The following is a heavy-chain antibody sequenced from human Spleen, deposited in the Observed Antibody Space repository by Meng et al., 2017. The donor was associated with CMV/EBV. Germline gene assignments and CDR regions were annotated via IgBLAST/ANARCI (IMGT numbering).Heavy chain of an antibody. CDR2: IIPILGIA. CDR3: ATGGYDGSYYYGMDV. V-gene: IGHV1-69*02. Sequence: SVKVSCKASGGTFSSYTISWVRQAPGQGLEWMGRIIPILGIANYAQKFQGRVTITADKSTSTAYMELSSLRSEDTAVYYCATGGYDGSYYYGMDVWGQGTTVTVSS. CDR1: GGTFSSYT. J-gene: IGHJ6*02. D-gene: IGHD5-24*01.